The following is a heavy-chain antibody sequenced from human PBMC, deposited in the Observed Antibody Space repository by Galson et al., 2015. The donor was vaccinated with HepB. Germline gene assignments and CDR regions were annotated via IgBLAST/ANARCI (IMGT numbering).Heavy chain of an antibody. CDR3: ARDLGGYSYGRVFDY. J-gene: IGHJ4*02. CDR2: ISYDGSNK. V-gene: IGHV3-30-3*01. D-gene: IGHD5-18*01. Sequence: SLRLSCAASGFTFSSYAMHWVRQASGKGLEWVAVISYDGSNKYYADSVKGRFTISRDNSKNTLYLQMNSLRAEDTAVYYCARDLGGYSYGRVFDYWGQGTLVTVSS. CDR1: GFTFSSYA.